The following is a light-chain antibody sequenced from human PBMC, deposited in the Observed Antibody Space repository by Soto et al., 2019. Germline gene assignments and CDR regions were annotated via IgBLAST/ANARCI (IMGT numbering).Light chain of an antibody. V-gene: IGKV1-5*01. CDR1: QSISSW. J-gene: IGKJ4*01. CDR2: DAS. CDR3: QQYNSYF. Sequence: IQMIQSPSTLSASVGDRVTITCRASQSISSWLAWYHQKPGKAPKLLIYDASSLERVDQSRLSGSGSGTEFTLTIINLQPDDCATYYCQQYNSYFFGGGTKVEIK.